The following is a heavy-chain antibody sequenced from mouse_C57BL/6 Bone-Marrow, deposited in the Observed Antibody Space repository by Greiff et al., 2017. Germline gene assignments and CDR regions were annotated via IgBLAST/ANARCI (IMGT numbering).Heavy chain of an antibody. D-gene: IGHD2-4*01. J-gene: IGHJ4*01. CDR2: IRSGGSYT. V-gene: IGHV5-6*01. CDR3: APDYPNAMDY. CDR1: GFTFSSYG. Sequence: EVQLVESGGDLVKPGGSLKLSCAASGFTFSSYGMSWVRQTPDKRLEWVATIRSGGSYTYYPDSVKGRFTISRDNAKNTLYLQMSSLKSEDTAMXDCAPDYPNAMDYWGQGTSVTVSS.